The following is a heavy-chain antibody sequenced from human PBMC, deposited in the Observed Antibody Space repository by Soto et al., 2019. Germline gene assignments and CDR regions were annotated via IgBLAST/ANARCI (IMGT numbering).Heavy chain of an antibody. CDR1: GDSVSSNSAA. V-gene: IGHV6-1*01. CDR2: TYYRSKWYN. J-gene: IGHJ6*02. CDR3: ARDLWFGELLALNYGMDV. D-gene: IGHD3-10*01. Sequence: PSQTLSLTCAISGDSVSSNSAAWNWIRQSPSRGLEWLGRTYYRSKWYNDYAVSVKSRITINPDTSKNQFSLQLNSVTPEDTAVYYCARDLWFGELLALNYGMDVWGQGTTVTAP.